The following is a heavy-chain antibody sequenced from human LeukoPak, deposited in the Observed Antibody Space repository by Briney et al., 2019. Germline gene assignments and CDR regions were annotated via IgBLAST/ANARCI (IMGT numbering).Heavy chain of an antibody. CDR2: INSDGSST. Sequence: GGSLRLSCAASGFTFSNYWMHWVRQAPGKGLVWVSRINSDGSSTSYADSVKGRFTISRDNAKNTLYLQMNSLRADDTAVYYCARGAAAAGTSYWGQGTLVTVSS. CDR1: GFTFSNYW. J-gene: IGHJ4*02. CDR3: ARGAAAAGTSY. V-gene: IGHV3-74*01. D-gene: IGHD6-13*01.